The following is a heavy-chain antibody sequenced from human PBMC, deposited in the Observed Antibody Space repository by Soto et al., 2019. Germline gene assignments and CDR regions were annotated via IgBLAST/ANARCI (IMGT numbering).Heavy chain of an antibody. D-gene: IGHD3-16*02. V-gene: IGHV3-21*01. CDR2: ISSSSSYI. J-gene: IGHJ4*02. CDR3: ARGERLHLGELSFDY. CDR1: GFTFSSYS. Sequence: EVQLVESGGGLVKPGGSLRLSCAASGFTFSSYSMNWVRQAPGKGLEWVSSISSSSSYIYYADSVKGRFTISRDNAKNSLYLQMNSLRAEDTAVYYCARGERLHLGELSFDYWGQGILVTVSS.